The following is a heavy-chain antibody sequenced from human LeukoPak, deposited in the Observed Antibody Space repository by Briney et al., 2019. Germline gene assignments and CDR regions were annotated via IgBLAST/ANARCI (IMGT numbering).Heavy chain of an antibody. J-gene: IGHJ5*02. D-gene: IGHD6-19*01. CDR3: ARDRAVAGTGDWFDP. V-gene: IGHV3-7*01. CDR1: GFTFSRYW. CDR2: IKQDGSEK. Sequence: PGGSLRLSCAASGFTFSRYWMSWVRQAPGKGLEWVANIKQDGSEKYYVDSVKGRFTISRDNAKNSLYLQMNSLRAEDTAVYYCARDRAVAGTGDWFDPWGQGTLVTVSS.